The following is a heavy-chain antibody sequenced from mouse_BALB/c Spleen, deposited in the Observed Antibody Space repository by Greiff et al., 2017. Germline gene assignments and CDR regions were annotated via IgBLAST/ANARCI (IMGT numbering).Heavy chain of an antibody. CDR2: IRSKSNNYAT. Sequence: EVQGVESGGGLVQPKGSLKLSCAASGFTFNTYAMNWVRQAPGKGLEWVARIRSKSNNYATYYADSVKDRFTISRDDSQSMLYLQMNNLKTEDTAMYYCVRHANCAYWGQGTLVTVSA. J-gene: IGHJ3*01. CDR3: VRHANCAY. V-gene: IGHV10-1*02. CDR1: GFTFNTYA.